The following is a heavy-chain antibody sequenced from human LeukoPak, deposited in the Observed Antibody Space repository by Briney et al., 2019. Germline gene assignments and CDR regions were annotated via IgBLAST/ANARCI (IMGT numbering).Heavy chain of an antibody. CDR1: GGSFSGYY. J-gene: IGHJ4*02. Sequence: PSETLSLTCAVYGGSFSGYYWSWIRQPSGKGLEWIGEINHSGSTNYNPSLKSRVTISVDTSKNQFSLKLSSVTAADTAVYYCARFSQYYDSPTHYLDYWGQGILVTVSS. CDR2: INHSGST. D-gene: IGHD2/OR15-2a*01. V-gene: IGHV4-34*01. CDR3: ARFSQYYDSPTHYLDY.